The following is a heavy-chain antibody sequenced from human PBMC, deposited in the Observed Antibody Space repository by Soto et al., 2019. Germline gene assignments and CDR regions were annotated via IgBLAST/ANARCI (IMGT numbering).Heavy chain of an antibody. CDR3: ARHFLTYYYDSSEPYDAFDI. J-gene: IGHJ3*02. D-gene: IGHD3-22*01. V-gene: IGHV1-46*01. CDR1: GYTFTSYY. Sequence: ASVKVSCKASGYTFTSYYMHWVRQAPGQGLEWMGIINPSGGSTSYAQKFQGRVTMTRDTSTSTVYMELSSLRSEDTAVYYCARHFLTYYYDSSEPYDAFDIWGQGTMVTVSS. CDR2: INPSGGST.